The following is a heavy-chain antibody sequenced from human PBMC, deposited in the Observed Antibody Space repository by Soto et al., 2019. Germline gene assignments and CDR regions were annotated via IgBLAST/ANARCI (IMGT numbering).Heavy chain of an antibody. V-gene: IGHV3-23*01. CDR2: ISGSGAGT. J-gene: IGHJ6*02. Sequence: PGGSLRLSCTASGFTFSSSAMSWVRQAPGRGLEWVSVISGSGAGTYYADSVKGRFTISRDNSKNTLYLQMSGLRAEDAAVYYCAKGPTVFGAVISFDYYYGMYVWGQGTPVTVFS. CDR3: AKGPTVFGAVISFDYYYGMYV. D-gene: IGHD3-3*01. CDR1: GFTFSSSA.